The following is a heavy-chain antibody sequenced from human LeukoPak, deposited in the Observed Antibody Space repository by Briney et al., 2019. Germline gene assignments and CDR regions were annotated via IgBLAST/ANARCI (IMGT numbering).Heavy chain of an antibody. V-gene: IGHV1-2*02. CDR1: GYTFTCYY. CDR3: ARDDMVRGNNLYYYYMDV. J-gene: IGHJ6*03. CDR2: INPNSGGT. Sequence: ASVKVSCKASGYTFTCYYMHWVRQAPGQGLEWMGWINPNSGGTNYAQKFQGRVTMTRDTSISTAYMELSRLRSDDTAVYYCARDDMVRGNNLYYYYMDVWGKGTTVTI. D-gene: IGHD3-10*01.